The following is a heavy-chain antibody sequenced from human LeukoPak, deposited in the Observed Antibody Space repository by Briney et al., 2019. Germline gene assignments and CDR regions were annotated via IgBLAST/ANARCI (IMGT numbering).Heavy chain of an antibody. J-gene: IGHJ4*02. V-gene: IGHV4-34*01. Sequence: SETLSLTCAVYGGSFSGDYWSWIRRPPGKGLEWIGEINHSGSTNYNPSLKSRVTISVDTSKNQFSLKLSSVTAADTAVYYCARSYAHDYWGQGTLVTVSS. D-gene: IGHD2-2*01. CDR1: GGSFSGDY. CDR3: ARSYAHDY. CDR2: INHSGST.